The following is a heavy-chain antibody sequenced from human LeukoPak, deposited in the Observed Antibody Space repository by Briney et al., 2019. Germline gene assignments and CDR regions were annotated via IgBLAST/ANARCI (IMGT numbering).Heavy chain of an antibody. J-gene: IGHJ6*03. CDR2: IKQDGSEK. D-gene: IGHD6-13*01. Sequence: GGSLRLSCAASGFTFSSYWMSWVRQAPGKGLEWVANIKQDGSEKYYVDPVKGRFTISRDNAKNSLYLQMNSLRAEDTAVYYCARESGAAAQNYYYYMDVWGKGTTVTVSS. CDR3: ARESGAAAQNYYYYMDV. V-gene: IGHV3-7*01. CDR1: GFTFSSYW.